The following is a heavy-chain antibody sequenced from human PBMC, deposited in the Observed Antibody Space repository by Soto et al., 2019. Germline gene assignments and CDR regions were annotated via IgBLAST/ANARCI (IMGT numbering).Heavy chain of an antibody. V-gene: IGHV3-73*01. CDR1: GFVFKDSS. Sequence: EVLLVESGGGLVQPGGSLKLSCEASGFVFKDSSIHWVRQASGKGLEWVGRIRDRAYNYATAYAASVKGRFTISRDDSNNKAYLQMDSLKTEDTAIYYCTSLISAAQDYWGPGTLVTVSS. CDR2: IRDRAYNYAT. D-gene: IGHD3-10*01. CDR3: TSLISAAQDY. J-gene: IGHJ4*02.